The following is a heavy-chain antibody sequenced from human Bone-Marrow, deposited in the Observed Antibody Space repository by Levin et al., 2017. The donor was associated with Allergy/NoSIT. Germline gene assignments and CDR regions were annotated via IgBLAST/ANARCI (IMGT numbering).Heavy chain of an antibody. Sequence: ETLSLTCPVSGGSISTYYWTWIRQPPGQGLEWIGFVSYSGSTYYNPSLKSRVTISVDTSENQFSLKLTSVTAADTAVYYCARAPQYYDSSGYYYYYFDFWGRGTLVTVSS. CDR1: GGSISTYY. CDR2: VSYSGST. J-gene: IGHJ2*01. CDR3: ARAPQYYDSSGYYYYYFDF. V-gene: IGHV4-59*01. D-gene: IGHD3-22*01.